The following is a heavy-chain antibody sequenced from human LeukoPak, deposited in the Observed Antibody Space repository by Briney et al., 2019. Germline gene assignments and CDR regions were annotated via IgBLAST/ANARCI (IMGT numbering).Heavy chain of an antibody. CDR3: ARVEPGDEGHYYYYYYMDV. D-gene: IGHD7-27*01. CDR2: IYYSGST. Sequence: PSETLSLTCTVSGGSISSYYWSWIRQPPGKGLEWIGYIYYSGSTNYNPSLKSRVTISVDTSKNQFSLKLSSVTAADTAVYYCARVEPGDEGHYYYYYYMDVWGKGTTVTVSS. V-gene: IGHV4-59*01. CDR1: GGSISSYY. J-gene: IGHJ6*03.